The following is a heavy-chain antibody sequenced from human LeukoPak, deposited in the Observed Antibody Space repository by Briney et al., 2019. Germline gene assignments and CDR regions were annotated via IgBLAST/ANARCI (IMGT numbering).Heavy chain of an antibody. CDR1: GFTFSSYG. J-gene: IGHJ4*02. D-gene: IGHD3-22*01. CDR3: AKFAGSSGSEWDDY. V-gene: IGHV3-23*01. CDR2: ISGGST. Sequence: GGSLRHSRAASGFTFSSYGISWVRQAPGKGLEWVSTISGGSTYYADSVKGRFTISRDNSKNTLYLQMSSLRAEDTALYYCAKFAGSSGSEWDDYWAQGTVVTVSS.